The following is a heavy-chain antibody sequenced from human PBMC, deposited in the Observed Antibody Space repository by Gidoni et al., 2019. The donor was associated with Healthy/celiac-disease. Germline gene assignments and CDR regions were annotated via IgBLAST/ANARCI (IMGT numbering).Heavy chain of an antibody. CDR3: ARDGAYCSSTSCFYYYYYMDV. CDR2: IYSGGST. D-gene: IGHD2-2*01. CDR1: GFTVRSNY. V-gene: IGHV3-66*02. J-gene: IGHJ6*03. Sequence: EVQLVESGGGLVQPGGSLRPSCAASGFTVRSNYMTWVRQAPGKGMEWVSVIYSGGSTYYADSVKGRFTISRDNSKNTLYLQMNSLRAEDTAVYYCARDGAYCSSTSCFYYYYYMDVWGKGTTVTVSS.